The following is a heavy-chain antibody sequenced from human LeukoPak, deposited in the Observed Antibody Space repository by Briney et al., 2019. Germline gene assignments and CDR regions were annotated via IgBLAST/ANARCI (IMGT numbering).Heavy chain of an antibody. J-gene: IGHJ4*02. D-gene: IGHD2-15*01. CDR2: IIPILGIA. Sequence: GASVKLSCKASGGTFSSYAISWVRQAPGQGLEWMGRIIPILGIANYAQKFQGRVTITADKSTSTAYMELSSLRSEDTAVYYCAREGLGYCSGGSCYSDYWGQGTLVTVSS. V-gene: IGHV1-69*04. CDR1: GGTFSSYA. CDR3: AREGLGYCSGGSCYSDY.